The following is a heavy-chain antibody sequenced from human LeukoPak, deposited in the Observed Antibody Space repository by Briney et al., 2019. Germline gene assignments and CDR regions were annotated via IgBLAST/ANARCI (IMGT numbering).Heavy chain of an antibody. CDR1: GFTFINYA. CDR2: FTAGGTTT. Sequence: GGSLRLSCSASGFTFINYAITWVRQSPGKGLIWVSTFTAGGTTTYYADSVTGRFTTSRDTSTNTLYLHMNSLRAEDTAVYYCARGAYYSDKFPLHYWGQGTLVTVSS. V-gene: IGHV3-23*01. D-gene: IGHD3-22*01. CDR3: ARGAYYSDKFPLHY. J-gene: IGHJ4*02.